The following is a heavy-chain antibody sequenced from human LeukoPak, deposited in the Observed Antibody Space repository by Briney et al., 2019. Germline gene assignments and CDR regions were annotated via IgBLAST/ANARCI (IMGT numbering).Heavy chain of an antibody. CDR2: INPSGGST. D-gene: IGHD3-22*01. CDR3: ARGRYYYDSSGYYLEAFDI. J-gene: IGHJ3*02. CDR1: GYTFTSYY. Sequence: GASVKVSCKASGYTFTSYYMHWVRQAPGQGLEWMGIINPSGGSTSYAQKFQGRVTMTRDTSTSTVYMELSSLRSEDTAVYYCARGRYYYDSSGYYLEAFDIWDQGTMVTVSS. V-gene: IGHV1-46*01.